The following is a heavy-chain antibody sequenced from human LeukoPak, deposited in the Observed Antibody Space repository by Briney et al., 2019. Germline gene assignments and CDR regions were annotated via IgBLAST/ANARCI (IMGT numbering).Heavy chain of an antibody. CDR1: GYTLTSYY. D-gene: IGHD5-12*01. V-gene: IGHV1-46*01. CDR3: ARISSGYEGSDY. J-gene: IGHJ4*02. CDR2: INPSGGST. Sequence: GASVKVSCQSSGYTLTSYYMHWVRQPPGQGLEWMGIINPSGGSTTYAQKFQGKVTMTRDTSTSTVHMELSSLRSEDTAVDYCARISSGYEGSDYWGQGTLVTVSS.